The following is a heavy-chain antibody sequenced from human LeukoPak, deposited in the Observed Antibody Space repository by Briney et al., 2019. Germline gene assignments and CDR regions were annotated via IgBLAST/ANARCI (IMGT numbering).Heavy chain of an antibody. CDR1: GGSFCGYY. CDR2: INHSGST. Sequence: SSETLSLTCAVYGGSFCGYYWGWLRQPPGKGLEWIVEINHSGSTNYNPSLKSRATISVDTSKNQFSLKLSSVTAADTAVYYCARGQVENSSSGYNWFDPWGQGSLVTVSS. D-gene: IGHD6-13*01. CDR3: ARGQVENSSSGYNWFDP. V-gene: IGHV4-34*01. J-gene: IGHJ5*02.